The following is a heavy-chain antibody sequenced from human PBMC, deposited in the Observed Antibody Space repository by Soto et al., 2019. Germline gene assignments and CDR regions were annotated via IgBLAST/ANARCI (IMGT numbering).Heavy chain of an antibody. Sequence: SETMSLTCTVSGGSIISGGCYWSWINQHPGKGLEWIGYIYYSGSTYYNPSLKSRVTISVDTSKNQFSLKLSSVTAADTAVYYCARSGYSYGPNPLLYWGQGTLVTVSS. J-gene: IGHJ4*02. CDR1: GGSIISGGCY. CDR2: IYYSGST. CDR3: ARSGYSYGPNPLLY. D-gene: IGHD5-18*01. V-gene: IGHV4-31*03.